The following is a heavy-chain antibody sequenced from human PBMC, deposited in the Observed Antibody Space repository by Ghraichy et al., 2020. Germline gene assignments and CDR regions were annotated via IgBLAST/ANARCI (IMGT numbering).Heavy chain of an antibody. CDR1: GYTFTSYG. D-gene: IGHD3-10*01. CDR3: ARDKSLRYYGSGSYVVDY. V-gene: IGHV1-18*01. J-gene: IGHJ4*02. Sequence: ASVKVSCKASGYTFTSYGISWVRQAPGQGLEWMGWISGYSGYTNYTENLQGRVTMTTDTSTCTAYMELRSLRPDDTAVYYCARDKSLRYYGSGSYVVDYWGQGTLVTVSS. CDR2: ISGYSGYT.